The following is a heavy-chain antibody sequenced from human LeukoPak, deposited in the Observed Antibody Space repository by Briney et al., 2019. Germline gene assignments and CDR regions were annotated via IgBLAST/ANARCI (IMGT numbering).Heavy chain of an antibody. D-gene: IGHD2-2*01. CDR1: GGTFSSYA. CDR3: ARGSTGRGLYYYYGMDV. CDR2: IIPIFGTA. V-gene: IGHV1-69*13. J-gene: IGHJ6*02. Sequence: ASVKVSCKASGGTFSSYAISWVRQAPGQGLEWMGGIIPIFGTANYAQKFQGRVTITADESTSTAYMEQSSLRSEDTAVYYCARGSTGRGLYYYYGMDVWGQGTTVTVSS.